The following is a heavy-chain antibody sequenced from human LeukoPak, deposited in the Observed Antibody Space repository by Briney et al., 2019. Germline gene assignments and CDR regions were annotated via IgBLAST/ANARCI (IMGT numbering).Heavy chain of an antibody. V-gene: IGHV3-30*18. Sequence: GGSLRLSCATSGFTFSSYGMHWVRQAPGKGLEWVAVISYDGSNKYYADSVKGRFTISRDNSKNTLYLQMNSLRVEDTAVYYCAKAYSSSWYLSGCFDYWGQGTLVTVSS. CDR1: GFTFSSYG. D-gene: IGHD6-13*01. CDR2: ISYDGSNK. J-gene: IGHJ4*02. CDR3: AKAYSSSWYLSGCFDY.